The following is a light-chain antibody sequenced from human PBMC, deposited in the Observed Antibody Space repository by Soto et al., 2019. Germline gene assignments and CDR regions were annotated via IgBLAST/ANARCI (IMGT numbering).Light chain of an antibody. CDR1: QSISSSY. Sequence: EIVLTQSPGTLSLSPGERATLSCRASQSISSSYLAWYQQKPGQAPRLLIYGASSRATGTPDRFSGSGSGTDFTLTISRLEPEDFAVYYCQQYSRLPRTFGQGTKVDIK. V-gene: IGKV3-20*01. CDR2: GAS. CDR3: QQYSRLPRT. J-gene: IGKJ1*01.